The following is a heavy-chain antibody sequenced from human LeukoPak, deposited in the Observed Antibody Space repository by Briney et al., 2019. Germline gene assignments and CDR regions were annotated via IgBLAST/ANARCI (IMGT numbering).Heavy chain of an antibody. V-gene: IGHV3-23*01. CDR1: GFTFSSYA. CDR3: AKDRSCTNDICHGDFDY. CDR2: ISGSGGST. D-gene: IGHD2-8*01. Sequence: GGSLRLSCAASGFTFSSYAVSWVRQAPGKGLEGVSSISGSGGSTYSADSVKGRFTISRDNSKNTLYLQMNSLRAEGTALYYCAKDRSCTNDICHGDFDYWGQGTLVTVSS. J-gene: IGHJ4*02.